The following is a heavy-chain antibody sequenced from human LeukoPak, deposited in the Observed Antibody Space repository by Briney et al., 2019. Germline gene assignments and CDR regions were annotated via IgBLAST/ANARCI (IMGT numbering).Heavy chain of an antibody. CDR1: GFTFSTYD. D-gene: IGHD1-7*01. CDR2: IGAGEDT. V-gene: IGHV3-13*04. Sequence: PGGSLRLSCAASGFTFSTYDMHWVRQVTGKGLEWVSAIGAGEDTYYLGSVKGRFTISRENAKNVLYPQMSSLRVEDTAVYYCVREIRGTVITRHYYYGIDVWGQGTTVTVSS. CDR3: VREIRGTVITRHYYYGIDV. J-gene: IGHJ6*02.